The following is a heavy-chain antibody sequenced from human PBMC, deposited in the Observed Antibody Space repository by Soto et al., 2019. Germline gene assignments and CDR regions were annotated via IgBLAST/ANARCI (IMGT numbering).Heavy chain of an antibody. J-gene: IGHJ4*02. CDR2: IGVSGGTT. Sequence: PGGSRRRSWAASGFTFSSYGMTWARGAPGKGLEWVSAIGVSGGTTYYADSVKGRITISRDNSRNTLYLQMNSLRAEDTAVYYCARNSGYDYYDSTGIEWWGQGTLVTVSS. V-gene: IGHV3-23*01. CDR1: GFTFSSYG. D-gene: IGHD5-12*01. CDR3: ARNSGYDYYDSTGIEW.